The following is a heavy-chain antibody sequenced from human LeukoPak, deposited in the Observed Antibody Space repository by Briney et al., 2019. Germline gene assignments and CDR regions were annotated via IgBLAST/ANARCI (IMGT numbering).Heavy chain of an antibody. D-gene: IGHD2-2*01. CDR3: ALYCSSTSCYSNFDY. Sequence: ASVKVSCKASGGTFSSYAISWVRQAPGRGLEWMGWISAYNGNTNYAQQLQGRVTMTTDTSTSTAYMELRSLRSDDTAVYYCALYCSSTSCYSNFDYWGQGTLVTVSS. J-gene: IGHJ4*02. CDR1: GGTFSSYA. CDR2: ISAYNGNT. V-gene: IGHV1-18*01.